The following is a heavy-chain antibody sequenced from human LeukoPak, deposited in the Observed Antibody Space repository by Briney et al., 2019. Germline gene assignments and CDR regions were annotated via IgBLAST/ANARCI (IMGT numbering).Heavy chain of an antibody. V-gene: IGHV3-11*04. CDR3: AGVSNYDRRDYYYYYMDV. CDR2: ISSSGSTI. Sequence: TGGSLRLSCAASGFTFSDYYMSWIRQAPGKGLEWVSYISSSGSTIYYADSVKGRFTISRDNAKNSLYLQMNSLRAEDTAVYYCAGVSNYDRRDYYYYYMDVWGKGTTVTVSS. J-gene: IGHJ6*03. CDR1: GFTFSDYY. D-gene: IGHD4-11*01.